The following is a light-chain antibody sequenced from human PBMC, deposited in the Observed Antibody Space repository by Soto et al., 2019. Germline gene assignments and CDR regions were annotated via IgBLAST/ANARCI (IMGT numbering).Light chain of an antibody. CDR3: QQYNTYSSLT. V-gene: IGKV1-8*01. CDR1: QGISSY. J-gene: IGKJ4*01. CDR2: AAS. Sequence: AIRMTQSPSSFSASTGDRVTITCRASQGISSYLAWYQQKPGKAPKLLIYAASTLQSGVPSRFSGSGSGTEFTLTISSLQPDDFATYYCQQYNTYSSLTFGGGTKVDIK.